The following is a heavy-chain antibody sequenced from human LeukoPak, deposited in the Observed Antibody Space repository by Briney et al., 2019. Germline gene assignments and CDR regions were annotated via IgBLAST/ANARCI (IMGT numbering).Heavy chain of an antibody. D-gene: IGHD3-3*01. J-gene: IGHJ4*02. Sequence: SETLSLTCTVSGGSISSYYWTWIRQPPGKGLEWIGYIYYSGSTNYNPSLKSRVTISVDTSKNQFSLKLSSVTAADTAVYYCARRPPGDFWSGYYPFDYWGQGTLVTVSS. CDR1: GGSISSYY. CDR2: IYYSGST. V-gene: IGHV4-59*08. CDR3: ARRPPGDFWSGYYPFDY.